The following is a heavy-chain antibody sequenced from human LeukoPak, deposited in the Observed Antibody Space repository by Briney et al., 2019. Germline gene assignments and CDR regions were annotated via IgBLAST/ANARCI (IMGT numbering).Heavy chain of an antibody. J-gene: IGHJ3*02. CDR3: AKQKEDRITMILVVIADTFDI. Sequence: GGSLRLSCAASGFTFSSYAMSWVRQAPGKGLEWVSAISGSTSSTYYADSVKGRFTISRDNAKNTLYLQMNSLRAEDTAVYYCAKQKEDRITMILVVIADTFDIWGQGTMVTVSS. D-gene: IGHD3-22*01. V-gene: IGHV3-23*01. CDR2: ISGSTSST. CDR1: GFTFSSYA.